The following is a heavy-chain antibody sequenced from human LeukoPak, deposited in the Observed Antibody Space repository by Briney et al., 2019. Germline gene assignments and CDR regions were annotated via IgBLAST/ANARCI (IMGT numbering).Heavy chain of an antibody. J-gene: IGHJ4*02. V-gene: IGHV3-49*04. Sequence: GGSLRLSCAASGFTFRNYGMNWVRQAPGKGLEWVGFIRSNPYGGTAEYAASVKGRFTISRDDSKSIVYLQMNSLKTDDTAVYYCTRRADYGDNWGQGTLVTVSS. CDR3: TRRADYGDN. CDR2: IRSNPYGGTA. CDR1: GFTFRNYG.